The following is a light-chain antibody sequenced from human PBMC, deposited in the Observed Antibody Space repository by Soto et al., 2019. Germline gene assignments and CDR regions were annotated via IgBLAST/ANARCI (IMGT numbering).Light chain of an antibody. V-gene: IGKV1-6*01. CDR1: QGVGND. CDR3: LQDNSNPLT. CDR2: HVS. J-gene: IGKJ4*01. Sequence: AIQMTQSPSSLSASVGDTVTITCRASQGVGNDLGWSQQKPGKAPKLLIYHVSTLHSGVSSRFSGSGSGTYFTLTISSLQPEDFATYYCLQDNSNPLTCGGGTKVAIK.